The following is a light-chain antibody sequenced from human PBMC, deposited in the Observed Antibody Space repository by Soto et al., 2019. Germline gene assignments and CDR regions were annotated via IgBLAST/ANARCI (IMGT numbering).Light chain of an antibody. CDR1: QSISSW. J-gene: IGKJ1*01. V-gene: IGKV1-5*01. CDR3: QQSYSTPWT. Sequence: DIQMTQSPSTLSASVGDRLTITCRASQSISSWLAWYQQKPGKAPKFLIYDASSLESGVPSRFSGSGSGTDFTLTISSLQPEDFATYYCQQSYSTPWTFGQGTKVDIK. CDR2: DAS.